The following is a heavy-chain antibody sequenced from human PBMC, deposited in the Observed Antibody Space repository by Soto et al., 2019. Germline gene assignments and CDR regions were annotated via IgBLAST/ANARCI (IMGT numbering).Heavy chain of an antibody. V-gene: IGHV3-7*01. Sequence: EVQLVESGGGLVQPGGSLRLSCAASGFTFNNYWMTWVRQAPGKGLEWVANIKEDGSDENYVDSVKGRFTISRDNAKNSLFLQMNSLRAEDTALYYCARGGSESDYWGQGTLVTVSS. CDR3: ARGGSESDY. J-gene: IGHJ4*02. CDR1: GFTFNNYW. CDR2: IKEDGSDE.